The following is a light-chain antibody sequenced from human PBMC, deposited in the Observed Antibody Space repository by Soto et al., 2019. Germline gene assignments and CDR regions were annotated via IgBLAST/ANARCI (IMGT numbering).Light chain of an antibody. CDR1: SSNIGENY. J-gene: IGLJ2*01. CDR2: ENN. Sequence: QSVLTQPPSVSAAPGQKVTISCSGSSSNIGENYVSWYQHLPGTAPQLLIFENNRRPSGIPDRFSGSKSATSATLGITGLQTGDEADYYCGTWDSSLTAAVFGGGTKLTVL. V-gene: IGLV1-51*02. CDR3: GTWDSSLTAAV.